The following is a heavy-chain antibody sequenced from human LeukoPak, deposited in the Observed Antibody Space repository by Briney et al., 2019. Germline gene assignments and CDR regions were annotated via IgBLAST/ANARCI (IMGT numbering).Heavy chain of an antibody. CDR2: LYHSGST. D-gene: IGHD6-19*01. CDR1: GYSISSGYY. Sequence: SETLSLTCTVPGYSISSGYYWGWIRQPPGKGLEWIGSLYHSGSTYYNPSLKSRVTISVDTPKNQFSLKLSSVTAADTAVYYCARDWYSSGCVDNWGQGTLVTVSS. CDR3: ARDWYSSGCVDN. J-gene: IGHJ4*02. V-gene: IGHV4-38-2*02.